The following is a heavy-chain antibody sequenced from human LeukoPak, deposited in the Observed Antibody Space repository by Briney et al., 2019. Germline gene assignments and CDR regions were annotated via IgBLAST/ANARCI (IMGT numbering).Heavy chain of an antibody. CDR3: ARVILSLSGGDPLNYYGMDV. Sequence: ASVKVSCKASGYTFTSYGISWVRQAPGQGLEWMGWMNPNSGNTGYAQKFQGRVTMTRNTSISTAYMELSSLRSEDTAVYYCARVILSLSGGDPLNYYGMDVWGQGTTVTVSS. D-gene: IGHD7-27*01. CDR2: MNPNSGNT. CDR1: GYTFTSYG. J-gene: IGHJ6*02. V-gene: IGHV1-8*02.